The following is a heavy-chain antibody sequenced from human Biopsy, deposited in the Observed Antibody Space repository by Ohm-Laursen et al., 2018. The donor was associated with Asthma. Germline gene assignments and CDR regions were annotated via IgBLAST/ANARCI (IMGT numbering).Heavy chain of an antibody. J-gene: IGHJ4*02. D-gene: IGHD6-13*01. Sequence: SLRLSCSASGFTFSSYVMNWVRQAPGKGLEWVSAITGGNDNTYCADSVKGRFTISRDNAKNTVYLQMYSLTDEDTVVYACAKDKVVPRIGVAGTFDHGGQGTLVTVPS. V-gene: IGHV3-23*01. CDR2: ITGGNDNT. CDR1: GFTFSSYV. CDR3: AKDKVVPRIGVAGTFDH.